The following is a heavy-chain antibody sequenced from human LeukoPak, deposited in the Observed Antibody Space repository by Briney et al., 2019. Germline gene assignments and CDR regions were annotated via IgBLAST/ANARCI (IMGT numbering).Heavy chain of an antibody. CDR3: AREAAAAAGLRYYYYYGMDV. CDR1: GGSISSYY. Sequence: SETLSLTCTVSGGSISSYYWSWIRQPPGRGLEWIGYINYSGSTNYNPSLKSRVTISVDTSKNQFSLKLSSVTAADTAVYYCAREAAAAAGLRYYYYYGMDVWGQGTTVTVSS. V-gene: IGHV4-59*01. D-gene: IGHD2-15*01. J-gene: IGHJ6*02. CDR2: INYSGST.